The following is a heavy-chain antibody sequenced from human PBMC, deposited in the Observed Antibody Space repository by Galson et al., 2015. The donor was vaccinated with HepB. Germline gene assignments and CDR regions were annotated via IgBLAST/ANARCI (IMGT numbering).Heavy chain of an antibody. D-gene: IGHD3-3*01. J-gene: IGHJ4*02. CDR3: AKHSGRYYDFWSGYLDY. Sequence: SLRLSCAASGFTFSSYAMSWVRQAPGKGLEWVSAISGSGGSTYYADSVKGRFTISRDNSKNTLYLQMNSLRAEDTAVYYCAKHSGRYYDFWSGYLDYWGQGTLVTVSS. CDR1: GFTFSSYA. CDR2: ISGSGGST. V-gene: IGHV3-23*01.